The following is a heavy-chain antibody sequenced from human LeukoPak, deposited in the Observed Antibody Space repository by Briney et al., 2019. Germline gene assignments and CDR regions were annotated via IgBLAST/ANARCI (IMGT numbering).Heavy chain of an antibody. J-gene: IGHJ3*02. V-gene: IGHV4-34*01. CDR1: GGSFSGYY. CDR2: INHSGST. D-gene: IGHD3-22*01. Sequence: SETLSLTCAVYGGSFSGYYWSWIRQPPGKGLEWIGEINHSGSTNYNPSLKSRVTISADTSKNQFSLKLSSVTAADTAVYYCARDSRYYYDSSGDSVNAFDIWGQGTMVTVSS. CDR3: ARDSRYYYDSSGDSVNAFDI.